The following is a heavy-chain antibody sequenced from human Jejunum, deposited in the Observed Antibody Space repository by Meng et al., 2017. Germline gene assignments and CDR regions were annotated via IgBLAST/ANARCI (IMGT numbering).Heavy chain of an antibody. J-gene: IGHJ4*02. V-gene: IGHV3-11*01. CDR2: ISSSGSTI. Sequence: GESLKISCAASGFTFSDYYMSWIRQAPGKGLEWVSYISSSGSTIYYADSVKGRFTISRDNAKNSLYLQMNSLRAEDTAVYYCARESSAYCGGDCYGSFDYWGQGTLVT. CDR1: GFTFSDYY. D-gene: IGHD2-21*02. CDR3: ARESSAYCGGDCYGSFDY.